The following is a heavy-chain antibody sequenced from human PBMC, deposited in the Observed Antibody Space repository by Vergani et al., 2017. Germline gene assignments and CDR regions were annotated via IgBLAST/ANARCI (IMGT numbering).Heavy chain of an antibody. CDR2: INWNRDSI. D-gene: IGHD6-13*01. V-gene: IGHV3-9*01. CDR1: GFTFDDYA. Sequence: EVQLVESGGGLVQPGRSLRLSCAASGFTFDDYAMHWVRQAPGKGLELVSSINWNRDSIAYADSVKGRFTISRENAKNSLYLQMNSLRAEDTALYYCVKNIAASGNYWYFDLWGRGTLVTVSS. J-gene: IGHJ2*01. CDR3: VKNIAASGNYWYFDL.